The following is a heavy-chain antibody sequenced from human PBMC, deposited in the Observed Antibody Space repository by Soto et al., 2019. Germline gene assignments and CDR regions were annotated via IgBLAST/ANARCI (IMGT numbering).Heavy chain of an antibody. V-gene: IGHV4-59*08. J-gene: IGHJ4*02. CDR2: IYYTGIT. CDR1: YASINNYH. D-gene: IGHD3-3*01. Sequence: SETLSLTCTVSYASINNYHWTWIRQPPGKGLEWIAYIYYTGITNFNPSLKSRVTISMDTSKNQFSLKLSSVTAADTAVYFCARHRNRFLGLQMYFDYWGQGSLVTVSS. CDR3: ARHRNRFLGLQMYFDY.